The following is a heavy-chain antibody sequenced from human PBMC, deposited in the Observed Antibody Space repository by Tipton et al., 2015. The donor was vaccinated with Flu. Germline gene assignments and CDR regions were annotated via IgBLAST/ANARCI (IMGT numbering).Heavy chain of an antibody. CDR2: ISGYNGDT. Sequence: QLVQSGVEVKKPGASVKVSCKASGYTFTNFGITWVRQAPGQGLEWMGWISGYNGDTNYAEKLQGRVTMTTDASTHTAYMELRSLKSDDTAMYYGARDRGSSNIHLEYPSPYGMDVWGQGTTVTVSS. V-gene: IGHV1-18*01. J-gene: IGHJ6*02. D-gene: IGHD1-26*01. CDR3: ARDRGSSNIHLEYPSPYGMDV. CDR1: GYTFTNFG.